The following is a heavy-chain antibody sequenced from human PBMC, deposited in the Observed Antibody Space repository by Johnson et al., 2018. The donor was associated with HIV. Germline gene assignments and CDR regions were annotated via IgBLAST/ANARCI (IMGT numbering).Heavy chain of an antibody. J-gene: IGHJ3*02. CDR1: GFTFDDFG. D-gene: IGHD5-24*01. Sequence: VQLMESGGGVVRPGGSLRLSCAASGFTFDDFGMSWVRQAPGKGLEWVSGINWNGGRTGYADSVKGRFTISRDNAKNSLYLQMNSLRAEDTAVYYCAREGRDGYNYDAFDIWGQGTMVTVSS. CDR2: INWNGGRT. CDR3: AREGRDGYNYDAFDI. V-gene: IGHV3-20*04.